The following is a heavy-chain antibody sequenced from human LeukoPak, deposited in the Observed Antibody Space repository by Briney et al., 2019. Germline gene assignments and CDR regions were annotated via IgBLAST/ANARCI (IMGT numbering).Heavy chain of an antibody. J-gene: IGHJ4*02. CDR2: IKEDGSEK. V-gene: IGHV3-7*05. Sequence: GGSLRLSCAASGFTFTSHWMNWVRPAPGKGLEWVAHIKEDGSEKYYVDSVKGRFTISRDNAKNSLCLQMNSLRAEDTAIYYCVRSGGYWGQGTLVTVSS. CDR1: GFTFTSHW. CDR3: VRSGGY. D-gene: IGHD1-26*01.